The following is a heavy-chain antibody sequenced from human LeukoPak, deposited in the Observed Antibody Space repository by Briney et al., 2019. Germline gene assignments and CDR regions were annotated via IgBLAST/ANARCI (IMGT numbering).Heavy chain of an antibody. V-gene: IGHV3-9*01. J-gene: IGHJ4*02. CDR1: GFTFDDYA. D-gene: IGHD5-18*01. CDR3: AKGSYGRALDY. CDR2: ISWNSGSI. Sequence: PGRSLRLSCAAPGFTFDDYAMHWVRQAPGKGLEWVSGISWNSGSIGYADSVKGRFTISRDNAKNSLYLQMNSLRAEDTALYYCAKGSYGRALDYWGQGTLVTVSS.